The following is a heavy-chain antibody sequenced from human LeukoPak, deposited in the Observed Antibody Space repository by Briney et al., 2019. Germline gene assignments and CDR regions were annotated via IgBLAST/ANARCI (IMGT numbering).Heavy chain of an antibody. Sequence: GGSLRLSCAASGFTFSSYWMSWVRQAPGKGLEWVANIKEDGSEKYYVDSVRGRFTISRDNAKNSLYLYVNSLRAEDTAVYYCATSYDILIGYFGSWGQGTLVTVSS. CDR2: IKEDGSEK. CDR3: ATSYDILIGYFGS. J-gene: IGHJ4*02. D-gene: IGHD3-9*01. V-gene: IGHV3-7*01. CDR1: GFTFSSYW.